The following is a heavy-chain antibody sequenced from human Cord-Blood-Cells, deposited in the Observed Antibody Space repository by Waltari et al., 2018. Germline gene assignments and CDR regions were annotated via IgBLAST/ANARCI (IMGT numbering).Heavy chain of an antibody. CDR1: GYTLPGLS. Sequence: QVQLVQSGAEAKKPGASVKVPCKVCGYTLPGLSMHWVRQAPGTGLEWMGGFDPEDGETIYAQKFQGRVTMTEDTSTDTAYMELSSLRSEDTAVYYCATGGHGQWLAQERKYFQHWGQGTLVTVSS. CDR2: FDPEDGET. D-gene: IGHD6-19*01. V-gene: IGHV1-24*01. CDR3: ATGGHGQWLAQERKYFQH. J-gene: IGHJ1*01.